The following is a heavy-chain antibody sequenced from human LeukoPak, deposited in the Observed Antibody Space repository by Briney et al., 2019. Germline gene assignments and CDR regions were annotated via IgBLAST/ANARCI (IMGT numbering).Heavy chain of an antibody. J-gene: IGHJ1*01. V-gene: IGHV3-23*01. Sequence: SGGSLRLSCAASGFTFNNYAMNWVRQAPGKGLEWVSSISGGGETTYYADSAKGRFTISRDNSKNTLYLQMNSLRAEDTAVYYCAKAAAAGNAEYFQHWGQGTLVTVSS. D-gene: IGHD6-13*01. CDR2: ISGGGETT. CDR1: GFTFNNYA. CDR3: AKAAAAGNAEYFQH.